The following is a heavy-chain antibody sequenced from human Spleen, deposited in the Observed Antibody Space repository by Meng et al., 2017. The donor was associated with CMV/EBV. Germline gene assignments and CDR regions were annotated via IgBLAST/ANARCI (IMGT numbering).Heavy chain of an antibody. CDR1: TFSGYY. Sequence: TFSGYYMHWVRQATGQGLDWMGWISPNNGATNYAQKFQGRLIMTRDTSISTAYMVLSSLRSDDTAVYYCVRDRDAGMASYYYYGMDVWGQGTTVTVSS. D-gene: IGHD5-18*01. J-gene: IGHJ6*02. V-gene: IGHV1-2*02. CDR3: VRDRDAGMASYYYYGMDV. CDR2: ISPNNGAT.